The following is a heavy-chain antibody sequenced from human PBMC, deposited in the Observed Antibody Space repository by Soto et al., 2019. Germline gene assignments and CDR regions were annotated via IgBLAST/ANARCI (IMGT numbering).Heavy chain of an antibody. CDR1: GGTFSSYT. Sequence: QVQLVQSGAEVKKPGSSVKVSCKASGGTFSSYTISWVRQAPGQGLEWMGRIIPILGIANYAQKFQGRVTITADKSTSTAYMELSSLRSDDTAVYYCASANYGDYYFDYWGQGTLVTVSS. D-gene: IGHD4-17*01. CDR3: ASANYGDYYFDY. J-gene: IGHJ4*02. CDR2: IIPILGIA. V-gene: IGHV1-69*02.